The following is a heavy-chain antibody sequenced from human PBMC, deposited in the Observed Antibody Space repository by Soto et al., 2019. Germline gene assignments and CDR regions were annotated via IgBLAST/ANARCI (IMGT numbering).Heavy chain of an antibody. D-gene: IGHD6-25*01. J-gene: IGHJ4*02. Sequence: GPLRLSGAASVFTVSSFGMHWVRQAPGKGLEWVALIWYDGSNKYYADSVKGRFTISRDNSKNTLYLQMDSLRAEDTAMYYCARVDSSSTAATGFGYWGQGALVTVSS. CDR2: IWYDGSNK. V-gene: IGHV3-33*01. CDR1: VFTVSSFG. CDR3: ARVDSSSTAATGFGY.